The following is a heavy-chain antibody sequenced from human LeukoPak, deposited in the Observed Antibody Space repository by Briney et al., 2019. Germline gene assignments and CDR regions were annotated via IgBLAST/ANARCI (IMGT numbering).Heavy chain of an antibody. CDR2: ISGSGGST. D-gene: IGHD3-22*01. J-gene: IGHJ4*02. CDR1: GFTFSSHA. Sequence: PGGSLRRSCAASGFTFSSHAMSWGRQAPGKGLEWVSAISGSGGSTYYSDYVKGRFIISRDNSKNTLYLQMNSLRAEDTAVYYCAKVRDSSGYYFPFDYWGQGTLVTVSS. CDR3: AKVRDSSGYYFPFDY. V-gene: IGHV3-23*01.